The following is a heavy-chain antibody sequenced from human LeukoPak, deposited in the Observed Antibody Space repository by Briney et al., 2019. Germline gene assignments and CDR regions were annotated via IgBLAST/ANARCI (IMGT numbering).Heavy chain of an antibody. CDR1: GYTFTGYY. CDR2: INPNSGGT. Sequence: RASVKVSCKASGYTFTGYYMHWVRQAPGQGLEWMGWINPNSGGTNYAQKFQGRVTMTRDTSISTAYMELSRLRSDDTAVYYCAREGRTSYQNYFDYWGQGTLVTVSS. J-gene: IGHJ4*02. D-gene: IGHD1-14*01. CDR3: AREGRTSYQNYFDY. V-gene: IGHV1-2*02.